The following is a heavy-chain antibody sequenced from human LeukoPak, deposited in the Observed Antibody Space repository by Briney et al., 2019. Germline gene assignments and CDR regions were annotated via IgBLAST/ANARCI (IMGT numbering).Heavy chain of an antibody. CDR1: GFTFSTYG. CDR2: ISGNGDYT. J-gene: IGHJ6*03. V-gene: IGHV3-23*01. Sequence: PGGSVRLSCAASGFTFSTYGMSWVRQAPGKGLDWVSAISGNGDYTYYADSVRGRFTISRDNSRTTLFLQMSSLRAEDTALYYCAKLPQAGGDYYYIDVWGKGTTVTVSS. D-gene: IGHD6-19*01. CDR3: AKLPQAGGDYYYIDV.